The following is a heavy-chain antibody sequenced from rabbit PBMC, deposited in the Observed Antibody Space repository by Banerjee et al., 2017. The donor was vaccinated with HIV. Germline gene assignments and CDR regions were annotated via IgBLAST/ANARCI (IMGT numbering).Heavy chain of an antibody. CDR2: IYAGDGNT. CDR1: GFSFSSSYY. J-gene: IGHJ4*01. V-gene: IGHV1S40*01. CDR3: ARWGYGGSTYYALNL. Sequence: QSLEESGGDLVKPGASLTLTCTASGFSFSSSYYMCWVRQAPGKGLEWIACIYAGDGNTYYASWAKGRFTISKTSSTTVTLQMTSLTAADTATYFCARWGYGGSTYYALNLWGQGTLVTVS. D-gene: IGHD8-1*01.